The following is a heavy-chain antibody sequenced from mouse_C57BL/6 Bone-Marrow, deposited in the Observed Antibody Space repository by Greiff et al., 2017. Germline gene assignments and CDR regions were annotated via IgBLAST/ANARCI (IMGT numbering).Heavy chain of an antibody. Sequence: VQLKESGPELVKPGASVKMSCKASGYTFTDYNMHWVKQSHGKSLEWIGYINPNNGGTSYNQKFKGKATLTVNKSSSTAYMELRSLTSEDSAVYYCAFYDYDGFYWGQGTTLTVSS. J-gene: IGHJ2*01. CDR2: INPNNGGT. CDR1: GYTFTDYN. V-gene: IGHV1-22*01. CDR3: AFYDYDGFY. D-gene: IGHD2-4*01.